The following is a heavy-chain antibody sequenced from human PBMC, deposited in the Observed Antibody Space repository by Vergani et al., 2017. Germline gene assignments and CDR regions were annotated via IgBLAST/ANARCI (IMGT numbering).Heavy chain of an antibody. D-gene: IGHD2-15*01. Sequence: VQLVESGGGLVQPGRSLRLSCAASGFTFDDYAMHWVRQAPGKGLEWVAFIRYDGSNKYYADSVKGRFTISRDNSKNTLYLQMNSLRAEDTAVYYCARPYCSGGSCYSGEEGWFDPWGQGTLVTVSS. CDR2: IRYDGSNK. CDR1: GFTFDDYA. J-gene: IGHJ5*02. V-gene: IGHV3-33*08. CDR3: ARPYCSGGSCYSGEEGWFDP.